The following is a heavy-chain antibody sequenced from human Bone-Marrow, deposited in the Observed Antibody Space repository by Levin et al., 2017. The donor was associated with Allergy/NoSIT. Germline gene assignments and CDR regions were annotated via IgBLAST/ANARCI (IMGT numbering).Heavy chain of an antibody. Sequence: GGSLRLSCAASGFGFSGAWMAWFRQAPGKGLEWVARIKSKTDRETTDYPAPVTGRFGISRDDSKNMLYLEMNSLQPEDTAVYYCSTVIRFLEGFRPFWGQGAPVTVSS. CDR2: IKSKTDRETT. V-gene: IGHV3-15*01. CDR1: GFGFSGAW. CDR3: STVIRFLEGFRPF. D-gene: IGHD3-3*01. J-gene: IGHJ4*02.